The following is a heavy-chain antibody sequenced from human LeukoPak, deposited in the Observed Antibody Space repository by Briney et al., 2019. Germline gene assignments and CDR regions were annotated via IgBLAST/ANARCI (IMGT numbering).Heavy chain of an antibody. J-gene: IGHJ5*02. CDR2: IYYSGST. Sequence: SQTLSLTCTVSGGSISSGGYYWSWIRQHPGKGLEWIGYIYYSGSTYYNPSLKSRVTISVDTSKNQFSLKLSSVTAADTAVYYCAREVHLTYYYGSGSYNWFDPWGQGTLVTVSS. CDR1: GGSISSGGYY. CDR3: AREVHLTYYYGSGSYNWFDP. D-gene: IGHD3-10*01. V-gene: IGHV4-31*03.